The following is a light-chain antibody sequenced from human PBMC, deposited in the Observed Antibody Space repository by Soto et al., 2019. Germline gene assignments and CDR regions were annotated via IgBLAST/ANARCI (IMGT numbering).Light chain of an antibody. V-gene: IGKV3-20*01. CDR1: QSVTSSS. J-gene: IGKJ5*01. Sequence: EMVLTQSPGTLSVSPGERATLFCRASQSVTSSSIAWHQQKPGQAPRLLIYGASSRATGIPDRFSASGSGTDFTLTISRLEPEDFAVYYCQQYGSSPITFGQGTRLEIK. CDR2: GAS. CDR3: QQYGSSPIT.